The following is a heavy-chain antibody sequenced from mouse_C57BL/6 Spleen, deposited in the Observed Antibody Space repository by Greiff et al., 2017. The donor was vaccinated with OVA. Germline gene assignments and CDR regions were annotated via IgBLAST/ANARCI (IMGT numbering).Heavy chain of an antibody. CDR1: GYTFTSYW. J-gene: IGHJ4*01. D-gene: IGHD1-2*01. CDR3: ARRENLYGGNAMDY. CDR2: IDPSDSET. Sequence: QVQLQQPGAELVRPGSSVKLSCKASGYTFTSYWMHWVKQRPIQGLEWIGNIDPSDSETHYNQKFKDKATLTVDKSSSTAYMQLSSLTSEDSAVYYSARRENLYGGNAMDYWGQGTSVTVSS. V-gene: IGHV1-52*01.